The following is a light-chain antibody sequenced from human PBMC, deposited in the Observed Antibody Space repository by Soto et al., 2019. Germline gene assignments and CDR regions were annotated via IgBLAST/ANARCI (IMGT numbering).Light chain of an antibody. V-gene: IGLV2-14*01. CDR3: RSYTSSSTRV. Sequence: QSALTQPASVSGSPGQSITISCTGTSSDVGGYNYVSWYQQHPGKAPKLMIYDVSNRPSGVSNPFSGSKSGNTASLTISGLQAEDEADYYCRSYTSSSTRVFGGGTKLTVL. CDR1: SSDVGGYNY. CDR2: DVS. J-gene: IGLJ3*02.